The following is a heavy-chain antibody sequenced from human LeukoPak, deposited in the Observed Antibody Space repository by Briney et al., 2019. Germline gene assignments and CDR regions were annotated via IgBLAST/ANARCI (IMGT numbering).Heavy chain of an antibody. V-gene: IGHV4-39*01. J-gene: IGHJ2*01. D-gene: IGHD2/OR15-2a*01. CDR1: GGSITTSSYY. CDR2: IYYSGST. CDR3: ARAFRARYFDL. Sequence: SETLSLTCTVSGGSITTSSYYWGGIRQTPGKGLEWIGIIYYSGSTYYNPSLKGRVTISVDTSKNQFSLKLSSVTAADTAVYYCARAFRARYFDLWGRGTLVPVSS.